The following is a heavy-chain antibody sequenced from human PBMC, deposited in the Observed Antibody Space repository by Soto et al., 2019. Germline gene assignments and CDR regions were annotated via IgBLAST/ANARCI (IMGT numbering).Heavy chain of an antibody. Sequence: SVKVSCKASGGTFSSYAIIWVRQAPGQGLEWMGGIIPIFGTANYAQKFQGRVTITADESTSTAYMELSSLRSEDTAVYYCARTRGYSSSWYSDYWGQGTLVTVS. CDR3: ARTRGYSSSWYSDY. CDR1: GGTFSSYA. J-gene: IGHJ4*02. CDR2: IIPIFGTA. D-gene: IGHD6-13*01. V-gene: IGHV1-69*13.